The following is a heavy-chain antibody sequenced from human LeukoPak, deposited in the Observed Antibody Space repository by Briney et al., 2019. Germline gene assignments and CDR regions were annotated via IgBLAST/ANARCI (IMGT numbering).Heavy chain of an antibody. CDR3: ARERMDSSSWYGEDY. CDR2: ISAYNGNT. J-gene: IGHJ4*02. D-gene: IGHD6-13*01. V-gene: IGHV1-18*01. CDR1: GYTFTSYG. Sequence: ASVKVSCKASGYTFTSYGISWVRQAPGQGLEWMGWISAYNGNTNYAQKLQGRVTMTTDTSTSTAYMEPRSLRSDDTAVYYCARERMDSSSWYGEDYWGQGTLVTVSS.